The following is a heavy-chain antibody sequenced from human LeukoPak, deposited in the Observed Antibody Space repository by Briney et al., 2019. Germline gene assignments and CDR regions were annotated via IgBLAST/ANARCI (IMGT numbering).Heavy chain of an antibody. Sequence: ASVKVSCKASGYTFNSYDINWVRQAAGQGLEWMGWMNPKTGNTGFSQKFQGRVTITRDTSISTAYRELSRLTSEDTGVYYCTRGLPRDGLVVIAAANEYWGQGSLVTVSS. CDR2: MNPKTGNT. V-gene: IGHV1-8*03. CDR3: TRGLPRDGLVVIAAANEY. D-gene: IGHD2-2*01. CDR1: GYTFNSYD. J-gene: IGHJ4*02.